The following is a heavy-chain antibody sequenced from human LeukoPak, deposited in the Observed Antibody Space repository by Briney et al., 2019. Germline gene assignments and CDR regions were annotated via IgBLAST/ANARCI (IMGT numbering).Heavy chain of an antibody. V-gene: IGHV4-59*01. CDR2: IYYSGST. D-gene: IGHD2-2*01. Sequence: SETLSLTCTVSGGSISSYCWSWIRQPPGKGLEWIGYIYYSGSTNYNPSLKSRVTISVDTSKNQFSLKLSSVTAADTAVYYCARGTYCSSTSCLDYWGQGTLVTVSS. CDR1: GGSISSYC. J-gene: IGHJ4*02. CDR3: ARGTYCSSTSCLDY.